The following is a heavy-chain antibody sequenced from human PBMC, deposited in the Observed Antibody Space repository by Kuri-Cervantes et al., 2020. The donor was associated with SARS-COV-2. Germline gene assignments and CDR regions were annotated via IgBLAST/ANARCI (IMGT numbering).Heavy chain of an antibody. CDR1: GFTFSSYA. J-gene: IGHJ6*02. CDR2: ISGSGGST. D-gene: IGHD4-11*01. V-gene: IGHV3-23*01. Sequence: GESLKISCAASGFTFSSYAMSWVRQAPGKGLEWVSAISGSGGSTYYAESVKGRFTISRDNSKNTLYLQMNSLRAEDTAVYYCAKDGSNYVGGMDVWGQGTTVTVSS. CDR3: AKDGSNYVGGMDV.